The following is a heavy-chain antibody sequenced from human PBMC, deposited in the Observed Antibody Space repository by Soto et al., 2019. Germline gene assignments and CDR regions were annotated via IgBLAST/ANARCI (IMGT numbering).Heavy chain of an antibody. D-gene: IGHD6-19*01. CDR2: IDPSGSET. CDR3: TGRLVARKEAFDF. V-gene: IGHV5-10-1*01. CDR1: GYYFTSYL. J-gene: IGHJ4*02. Sequence: GEALKISWKGSGYYFTSYLNNWVRQMPGKGLEGMGCIDPSGSETAFSPPFQGHVPLPVEKSINPAYLRLNRLKASDPARVFCTGRLVARKEAFDFWGQGTMVTVSS.